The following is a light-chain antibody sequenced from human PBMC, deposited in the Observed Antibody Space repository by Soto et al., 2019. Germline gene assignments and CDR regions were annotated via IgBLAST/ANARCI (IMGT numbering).Light chain of an antibody. CDR2: WAS. CDR3: QQFYTTPRT. J-gene: IGKJ2*01. CDR1: RNLLYNDKNY. Sequence: DIVMTQAPDSLAASLGAIVTINCKSSRNLLYNDKNYVAWYQQRPGQAPKLLIYWASTRESEVPVRISGSGSVTDFRLTIRDLQAADAAVYYCQQFYTTPRTFGHGTRVEI. V-gene: IGKV4-1*01.